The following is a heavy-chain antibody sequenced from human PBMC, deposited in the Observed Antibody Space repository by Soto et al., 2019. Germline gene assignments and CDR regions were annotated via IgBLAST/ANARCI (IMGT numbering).Heavy chain of an antibody. Sequence: QVQLVQSGAEVKKPGASVKVSCKAWGYTFTNYGITAVRQAPGQGLEWMGWMSGYNGDTNYEQKFQGRVTMTTDTSPNTAYMELRSLRSPEPAVYYCARGTREQRSLVIFGFDMWGQGPRVNVPS. V-gene: IGHV1-18*01. J-gene: IGHJ3*02. CDR2: MSGYNGDT. CDR1: GYTFTNYG. CDR3: ARGTREQRSLVIFGFDM. D-gene: IGHD6-13*01.